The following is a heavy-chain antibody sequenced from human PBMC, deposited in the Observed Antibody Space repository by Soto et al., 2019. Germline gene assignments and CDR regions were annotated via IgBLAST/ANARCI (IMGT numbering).Heavy chain of an antibody. J-gene: IGHJ4*02. V-gene: IGHV3-21*01. CDR1: GFNFITYS. CDR2: IRSSAVYI. CDR3: VRDGLDYYDTERLYFDN. Sequence: EVQLVESGGGPVRPGGSLKLPCAASGFNFITYSLSWVRQAPGKGLEWVASIRSSAVYIDYADSVKGRFTISRDNANNSLYLQMNSLRAEDTATYYCVRDGLDYYDTERLYFDNWGQGTLVTVSS. D-gene: IGHD3-22*01.